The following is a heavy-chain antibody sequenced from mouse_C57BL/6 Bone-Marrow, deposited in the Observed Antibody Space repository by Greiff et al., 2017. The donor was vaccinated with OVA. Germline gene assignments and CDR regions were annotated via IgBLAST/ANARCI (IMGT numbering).Heavy chain of an antibody. V-gene: IGHV8-12*01. CDR3: ARRAKDWEDYFDY. CDR1: GFSLSTSGMG. CDR2: IYWDDDK. Sequence: QVTLKECGPGILQSSQTLSLTCSFSGFSLSTSGMGVSWIRQPSGKGLEWLAHIYWDDDKRYNPSLKSRLTISKDTSRNQVFLKITSVDTADTATYYCARRAKDWEDYFDYWGQGTTLTVSS. J-gene: IGHJ2*01. D-gene: IGHD4-1*01.